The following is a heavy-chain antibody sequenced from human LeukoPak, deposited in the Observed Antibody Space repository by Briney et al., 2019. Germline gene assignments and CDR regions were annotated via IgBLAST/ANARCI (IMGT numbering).Heavy chain of an antibody. D-gene: IGHD3-9*01. V-gene: IGHV3-33*01. Sequence: GRSLRLSCEASGFTFSSYGMHWVRQAPGKGLEWVAVIWYDGSNKYYADSVKSRFTISRDNSKNTLYLQMNSLRAEDTAVYYCARGYYDILTGSYYYGMDVWGKGTTVTVSS. CDR2: IWYDGSNK. CDR3: ARGYYDILTGSYYYGMDV. J-gene: IGHJ6*04. CDR1: GFTFSSYG.